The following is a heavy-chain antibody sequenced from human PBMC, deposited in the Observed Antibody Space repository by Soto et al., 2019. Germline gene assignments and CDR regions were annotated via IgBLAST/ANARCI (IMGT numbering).Heavy chain of an antibody. J-gene: IGHJ4*02. CDR1: GYTFTSYG. V-gene: IGHV1-18*01. CDR3: AGGMVRGGGSGY. CDR2: ISTYNGNT. Sequence: QVQLVQSGAEVKKPGASVKVSCKASGYTFTSYGISWVRQAPGQGLEWMGWISTYNGNTKYAQKLQGRVTMTTDTSTRTAYMELRGLRSDGTGVFYWAGGMVRGGGSGYWGQGAPVTVSS. D-gene: IGHD3-10*01.